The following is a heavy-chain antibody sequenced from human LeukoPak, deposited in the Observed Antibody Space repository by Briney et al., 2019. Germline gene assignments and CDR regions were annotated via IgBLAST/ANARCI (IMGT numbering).Heavy chain of an antibody. J-gene: IGHJ5*02. Sequence: SGPTLVNPTESLTLTCTVSGSSLSNARMGVSWIRQPPGKALEWLAHIFSNDEKSYSTSLKSRLTISKDTSKSQVVLTMTNMDPVDTATYYCARILPEGWFDPWGQGTLVTVSS. CDR2: IFSNDEK. CDR3: ARILPEGWFDP. CDR1: GSSLSNARMG. V-gene: IGHV2-26*01.